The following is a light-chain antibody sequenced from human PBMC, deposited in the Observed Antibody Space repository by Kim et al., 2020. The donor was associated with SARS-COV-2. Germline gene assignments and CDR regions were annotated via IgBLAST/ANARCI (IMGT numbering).Light chain of an antibody. CDR1: SSDVGNYNY. CDR3: SSYTNTNSRV. Sequence: GQTITISCTGTSSDVGNYNYVSWSQQHPGKVPKLMIYEVTNRPSGVSNRFSGSKSGNTASLTISGLQAEDEADYYCSSYTNTNSRVFGGGTKLTVL. CDR2: EVT. V-gene: IGLV2-14*01. J-gene: IGLJ3*02.